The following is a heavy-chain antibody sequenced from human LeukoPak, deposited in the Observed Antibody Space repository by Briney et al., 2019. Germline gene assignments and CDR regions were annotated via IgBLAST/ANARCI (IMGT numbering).Heavy chain of an antibody. CDR2: ISGSGDDT. Sequence: PGGSLRLSCAASGFTFSNYAMTWVRQAPGKGLEWVSSISGSGDDTRYADSVKGRFTISRDNSKSTVYLQMNGLRVEDTAVYYCAKPILAAPLNHYFDYWGRGTLVTVSS. V-gene: IGHV3-23*01. CDR1: GFTFSNYA. J-gene: IGHJ4*02. CDR3: AKPILAAPLNHYFDY. D-gene: IGHD2-15*01.